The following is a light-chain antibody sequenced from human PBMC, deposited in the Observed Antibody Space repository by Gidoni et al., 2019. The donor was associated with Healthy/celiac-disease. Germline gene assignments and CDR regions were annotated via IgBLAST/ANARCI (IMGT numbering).Light chain of an antibody. CDR1: QSVSSN. CDR3: QQYNNWPLT. Sequence: EIVMTQSPATLSVSPGERATLPCRASQSVSSNLAWSQQTPGQAPRLLIYGASTRATGIPARFSGSGSGTEFTLTISSLQSEDFAVYYCQQYNNWPLTFGGGTKVEIK. V-gene: IGKV3-15*01. CDR2: GAS. J-gene: IGKJ4*01.